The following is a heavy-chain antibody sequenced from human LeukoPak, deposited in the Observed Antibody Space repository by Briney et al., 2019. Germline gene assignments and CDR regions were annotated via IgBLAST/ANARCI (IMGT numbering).Heavy chain of an antibody. CDR3: ARTSSTFGGAIVPFDY. CDR2: IKQDGSEK. V-gene: IGHV3-7*01. D-gene: IGHD3-16*02. CDR1: GFTFTSYW. J-gene: IGHJ4*02. Sequence: PGGSLRLSCAVSGFTFTSYWMSWVRQAPGKGLEWVANIKQDGSEKYYVDSVKGRFTISRDNAKNSLYLQINSLRAEDTAVYYCARTSSTFGGAIVPFDYWGQGTLVTVSS.